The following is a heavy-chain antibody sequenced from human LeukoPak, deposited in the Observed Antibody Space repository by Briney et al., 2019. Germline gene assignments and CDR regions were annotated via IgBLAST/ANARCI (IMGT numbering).Heavy chain of an antibody. CDR1: GGSISSSNW. CDR3: ASMVPTLRYFQH. V-gene: IGHV4-4*02. J-gene: IGHJ1*01. Sequence: SGTLPLTCAVSGGSISSSNWWSRVRRPPGKGLEWIGEISHSGTTNYKPSLKSRVTISLDKSKIQVSLRLNSVTAADTAVYYCASMVPTLRYFQHWGQGTLVTVSS. CDR2: ISHSGTT. D-gene: IGHD4/OR15-4a*01.